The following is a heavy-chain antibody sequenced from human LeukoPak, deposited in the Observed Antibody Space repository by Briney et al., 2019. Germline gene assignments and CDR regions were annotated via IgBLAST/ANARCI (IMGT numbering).Heavy chain of an antibody. D-gene: IGHD1-26*01. V-gene: IGHV3-7*05. J-gene: IGHJ4*02. CDR3: ARVALGSTTTNCDY. CDR2: IKEDGSEK. Sequence: GGSLRLSCAASGFTFSSYWMSWVRQAPGKGLEWVANIKEDGSEKYYVDSVKGRFTISRDNAKNSLYLQMNCLRAEDTAVYYCARVALGSTTTNCDYWGQGTLVSVSS. CDR1: GFTFSSYW.